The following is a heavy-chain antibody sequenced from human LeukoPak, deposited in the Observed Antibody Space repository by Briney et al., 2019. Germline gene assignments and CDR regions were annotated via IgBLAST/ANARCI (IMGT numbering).Heavy chain of an antibody. Sequence: ASVKVSCKAFGYTFTSYAVNWVRQAPGQGLEWMGWINTNTGNPTYAQGFTGRFVFSLDTSVSTAYLQISSLKAEDTAVYYCARVYGESLPYYFDYWGQGTLVTVSS. CDR1: GYTFTSYA. J-gene: IGHJ4*02. V-gene: IGHV7-4-1*02. CDR3: ARVYGESLPYYFDY. CDR2: INTNTGNP. D-gene: IGHD4-17*01.